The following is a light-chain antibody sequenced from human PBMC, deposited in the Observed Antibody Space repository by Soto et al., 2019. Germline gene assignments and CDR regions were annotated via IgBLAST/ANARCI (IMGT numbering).Light chain of an antibody. Sequence: AIQLTQSPSSLSASVGDRVSITCRASQGIESALAWYQLKPGAAPALLIYDASTLESGVPSRFSGSRSGADFTLTISSLQPEDFATYYCQNFRSSAISFGGGTKVEIK. CDR2: DAS. CDR3: QNFRSSAIS. CDR1: QGIESA. V-gene: IGKV1-13*02. J-gene: IGKJ4*01.